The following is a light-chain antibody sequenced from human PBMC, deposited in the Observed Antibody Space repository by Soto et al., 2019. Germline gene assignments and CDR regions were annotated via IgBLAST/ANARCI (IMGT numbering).Light chain of an antibody. V-gene: IGLV2-14*03. CDR1: NSDVGIYHF. CDR2: DDR. J-gene: IGLJ1*01. Sequence: QSVLTQPASVSGTPGQSITISCTGSNSDVGIYHFISWYQHQPGRPPKLIVSDDRHRPAGVYNRFSGSTSGNTASLTISGLQSEEEVDYYCNSFTGDDVRYVFGTGTRSPS. CDR3: NSFTGDDVRYV.